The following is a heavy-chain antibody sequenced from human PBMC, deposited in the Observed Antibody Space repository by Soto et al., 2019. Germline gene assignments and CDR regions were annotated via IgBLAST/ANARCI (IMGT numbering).Heavy chain of an antibody. CDR1: GGSISSGGYS. D-gene: IGHD1-26*01. CDR3: ARGGCYPRFDD. J-gene: IGHJ4*02. Sequence: PSETLSLTCAVSGGSISSGGYSWSLIPQPPGKGLECIGYIYHSGSTYYNPSLKSRVTISVDRSKNKFSLKLSSVTAADTAVDYCARGGCYPRFDDWGQGTLVTVSS. CDR2: IYHSGST. V-gene: IGHV4-30-2*01.